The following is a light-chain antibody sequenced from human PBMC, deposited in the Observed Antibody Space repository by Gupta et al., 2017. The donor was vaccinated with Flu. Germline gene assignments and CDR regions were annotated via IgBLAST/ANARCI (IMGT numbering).Light chain of an antibody. CDR3: QQANRYPIT. J-gene: IGKJ5*01. V-gene: IGKV1D-12*01. Sequence: DVQLTQSPSSVSASVGDRVTITCRASLGISSWLAWYQQKPGKAPKLLIYAASSSESGVPSRFSGSASRASMGLTISMLAPGDFTTYCRQQANRYPITFGQGTLMEIK. CDR2: AAS. CDR1: LGISSW.